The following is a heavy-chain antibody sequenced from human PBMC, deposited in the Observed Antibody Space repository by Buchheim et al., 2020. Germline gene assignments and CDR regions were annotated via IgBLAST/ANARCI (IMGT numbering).Heavy chain of an antibody. J-gene: IGHJ3*02. CDR3: ARDYYDSSGYYPDAFDI. D-gene: IGHD3-22*01. CDR2: IKKDGSEK. CDR1: GFTFSSYW. V-gene: IGHV3-7*04. Sequence: EVQLVESGGGLVQPGGSLRLSCAASGFTFSSYWMSWVRQAPGKGLEWVATIKKDGSEKYYVDSVKGRFTISRDNAKNSLYLQMNSLRAEDTAVYYCARDYYDSSGYYPDAFDIWGQGT.